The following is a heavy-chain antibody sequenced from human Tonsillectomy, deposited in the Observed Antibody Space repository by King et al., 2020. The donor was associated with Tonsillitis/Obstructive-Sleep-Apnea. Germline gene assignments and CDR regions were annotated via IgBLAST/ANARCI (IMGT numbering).Heavy chain of an antibody. V-gene: IGHV4-34*01. Sequence: VQLQQWGAGLLKPSETLSLTCGVYGGSFSGYYWSWIRQPPGKGLEWIGAINHSGSTDYNSSLKSRVTISRDTSKNQFSLRLTSVTAADTAVYYCGTNAGDYYYYMDVWGKGTTVTVSS. CDR3: GTNAGDYYYYMDV. D-gene: IGHD2-2*01. CDR2: INHSGST. CDR1: GGSFSGYY. J-gene: IGHJ6*03.